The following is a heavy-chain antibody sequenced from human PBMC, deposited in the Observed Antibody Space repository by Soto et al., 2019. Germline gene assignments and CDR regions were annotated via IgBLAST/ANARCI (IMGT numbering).Heavy chain of an antibody. V-gene: IGHV4-30-2*01. D-gene: IGHD1-20*01. Sequence: QLQLQESGSGLVKPSQTLSLTCAVSGGSISTGGYSWSWIRQPPGKGLEWIGYIYHSARTYYNPSLKSRVNLSVDMSKNQIALRLSSVTAADTAMYYCDGELITATYFDYWGQGTLVTVSS. CDR2: IYHSART. J-gene: IGHJ4*02. CDR3: DGELITATYFDY. CDR1: GGSISTGGYS.